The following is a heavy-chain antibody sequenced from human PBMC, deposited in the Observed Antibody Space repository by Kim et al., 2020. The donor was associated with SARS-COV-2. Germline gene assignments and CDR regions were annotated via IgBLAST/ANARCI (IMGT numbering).Heavy chain of an antibody. Sequence: GGSLRLSCAASGFTFSSYGMHWVRQAPGKGLEWVAVISYDGSNKYYADSVKGRFTISRDNSKNTLYLQMNSLRAEDTAVYYCAKDLWDYGGNSYYYYGM. D-gene: IGHD4-17*01. V-gene: IGHV3-30*18. J-gene: IGHJ6*01. CDR2: ISYDGSNK. CDR1: GFTFSSYG. CDR3: AKDLWDYGGNSYYYYGM.